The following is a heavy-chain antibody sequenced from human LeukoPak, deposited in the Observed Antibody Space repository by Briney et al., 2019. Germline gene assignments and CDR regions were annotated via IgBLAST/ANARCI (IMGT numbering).Heavy chain of an antibody. V-gene: IGHV3-23*01. CDR3: ATSTVTTYYFDY. CDR1: GFTFRTYG. D-gene: IGHD4-17*01. CDR2: ISGGGGST. J-gene: IGHJ4*02. Sequence: PGGSLRLSCAASGFTFRTYGMHWVRQAPGKGLEWVSVISGGGGSTYYADSVKGRFTISRDNSKNTLYLQMNSLRAEDTAVYHCATSTVTTYYFDYWGQGTLVTVSS.